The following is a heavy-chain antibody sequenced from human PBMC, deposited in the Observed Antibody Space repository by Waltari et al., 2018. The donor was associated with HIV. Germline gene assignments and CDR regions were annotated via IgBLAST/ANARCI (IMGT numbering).Heavy chain of an antibody. V-gene: IGHV3-9*01. J-gene: IGHJ4*02. Sequence: VHLVESGGGSVQPGRSLNAYCVTAGSTFVEHAVHGLRQAPGKGLVWVLSIGKNSANIANAEYIKGRFTISRGNAKNSMYLNMSNLRAEDTAFYFCATVSMLRSAADRYRHVGNWGQGTLVTVSS. D-gene: IGHD2-15*01. CDR1: GSTFVEHA. CDR3: ATVSMLRSAADRYRHVGN. CDR2: IGKNSANI.